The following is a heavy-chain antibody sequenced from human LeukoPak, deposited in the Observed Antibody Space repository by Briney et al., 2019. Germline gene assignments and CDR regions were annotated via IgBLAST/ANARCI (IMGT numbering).Heavy chain of an antibody. V-gene: IGHV1-69*02. D-gene: IGHD6-19*01. CDR2: IIPILGIA. Sequence: ASVKVSCKASGGTFSSYTISWVRQAPGQGLEWMGRIIPILGIANYAQKFQGRVTITADKSTSADYMELSSLRSEDTAVYYCATRIAVAGDRAFDIWGQGTMVTVSS. CDR1: GGTFSSYT. J-gene: IGHJ3*02. CDR3: ATRIAVAGDRAFDI.